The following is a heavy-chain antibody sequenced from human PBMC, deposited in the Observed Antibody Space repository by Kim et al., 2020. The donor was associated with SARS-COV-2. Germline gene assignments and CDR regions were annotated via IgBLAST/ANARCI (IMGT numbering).Heavy chain of an antibody. J-gene: IGHJ4*02. V-gene: IGHV1-24*01. CDR2: FDPEDGET. CDR3: ATGIMNYGSGSYPPDY. CDR1: GYTLTELS. D-gene: IGHD3-10*01. Sequence: ASVKVSCKVSGYTLTELSMHWVRQAPGKGLEWMGGFDPEDGETIYAQKFQGRVTMTEDTSTDTAYMELSSLRSEDTAVYYCATGIMNYGSGSYPPDYWGQGTLVTVSS.